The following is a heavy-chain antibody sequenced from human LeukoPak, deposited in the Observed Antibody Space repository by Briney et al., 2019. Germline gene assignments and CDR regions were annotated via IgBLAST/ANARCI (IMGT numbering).Heavy chain of an antibody. D-gene: IGHD3-22*01. CDR2: TYYRSKWYN. CDR3: ARGGRDSSGYYYSVDY. Sequence: SQTLSLTCAISGDSVSSNSAAWNWIRQSPSRGLEWLGRTYYRSKWYNDYAVSVKSRITIIPDTSKNQFSLQLNSVTPEDTAVYYCARGGRDSSGYYYSVDYWGQGTLVTVSS. CDR1: GDSVSSNSAA. V-gene: IGHV6-1*01. J-gene: IGHJ4*02.